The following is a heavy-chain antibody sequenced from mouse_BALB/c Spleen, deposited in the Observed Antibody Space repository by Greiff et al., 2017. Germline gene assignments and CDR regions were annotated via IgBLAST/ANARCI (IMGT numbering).Heavy chain of an antibody. D-gene: IGHD2-14*01. Sequence: EVQLQQSGPGLVKPSQSLSLTCTVTGYSITSDYAWNWIRQFPGNKLEWMGYISYGGSPSYNPSLKSRISITRDTSKNQFFLQLNSVTTEDTATYYCARSGYRYDDGYWYFDVWGAGTTVTVSS. V-gene: IGHV3-2*02. CDR3: ARSGYRYDDGYWYFDV. CDR2: ISYGGSP. CDR1: GYSITSDYA. J-gene: IGHJ1*01.